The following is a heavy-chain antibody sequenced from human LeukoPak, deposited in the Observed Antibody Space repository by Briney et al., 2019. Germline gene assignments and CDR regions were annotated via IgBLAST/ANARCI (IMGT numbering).Heavy chain of an antibody. V-gene: IGHV3-21*01. CDR3: ARELFANYDILTGYMDV. CDR1: GFTFSSYS. CDR2: ISSSSSYI. J-gene: IGHJ6*02. Sequence: PGGSLRLSCAASGFTFSSYSMNWVRQAPGKGLEWVSSISSSSSYIYYADAVKGRFTISRDNAKNSLYLQMNSLRAEDTAVYYCARELFANYDILTGYMDVWAKGPRSPSP. D-gene: IGHD3-9*01.